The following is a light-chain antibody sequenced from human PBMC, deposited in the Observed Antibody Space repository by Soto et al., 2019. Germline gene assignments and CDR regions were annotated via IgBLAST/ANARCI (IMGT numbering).Light chain of an antibody. CDR2: DVT. CDR1: SSDVGGYDY. CDR3: ISYASINTYV. J-gene: IGLJ1*01. V-gene: IGLV2-14*01. Sequence: QSALTQPASMSGSPGKSITISCTGTSSDVGGYDYVSWYQQHPGKAPKLMIYDVTNRPLGVSKRFSGSKSGNTASLTISGLQSEDEADYYCISYASINTYVFGTITKLTVL.